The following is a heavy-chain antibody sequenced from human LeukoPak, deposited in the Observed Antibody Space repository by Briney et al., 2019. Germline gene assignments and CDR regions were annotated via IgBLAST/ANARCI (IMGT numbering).Heavy chain of an antibody. CDR1: GFTFSSYW. CDR3: ASGPHKQLVGEFDY. Sequence: GESLRLSCAASGFTFSSYWMSWVRQAPGKGLEWVANIEQDGSEKYYVESVKGRFTISIDNAKNSLYLQMNSLRAEDTAVYYCASGPHKQLVGEFDYWGQGTLVTVSS. CDR2: IEQDGSEK. J-gene: IGHJ4*02. D-gene: IGHD6-6*01. V-gene: IGHV3-7*01.